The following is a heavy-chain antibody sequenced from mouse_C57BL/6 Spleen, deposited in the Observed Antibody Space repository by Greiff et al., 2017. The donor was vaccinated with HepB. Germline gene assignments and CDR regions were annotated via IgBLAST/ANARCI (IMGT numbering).Heavy chain of an antibody. CDR2: INPSSGYT. CDR3: ARTYDYGYWYFDV. V-gene: IGHV1-4*01. J-gene: IGHJ1*03. Sequence: VQLQQSGAELARPGASVKMSCKASGYTFTSYTMHWVKQRPGQGLEWIGYINPSSGYTKYNQKFKDKATLTADKSSSTAYMQLSSLTSEDSAVYYCARTYDYGYWYFDVWGTGTTVTVSS. D-gene: IGHD2-4*01. CDR1: GYTFTSYT.